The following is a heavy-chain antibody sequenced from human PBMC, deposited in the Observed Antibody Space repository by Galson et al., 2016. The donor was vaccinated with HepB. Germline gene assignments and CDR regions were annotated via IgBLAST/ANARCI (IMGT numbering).Heavy chain of an antibody. V-gene: IGHV3-48*03. CDR1: GFTFSSYE. J-gene: IGHJ6*03. CDR3: AKRSIAAAGPHYYYMDV. CDR2: ISSSGSTI. Sequence: SLRLSCAASGFTFSSYEMNWVRQAPGKGLEWVSYISSSGSTINYADSVKGRFTISRDNAKNTLYLQMNSLRAEDTAVYYCAKRSIAAAGPHYYYMDVWGKGTTVTVSS. D-gene: IGHD6-13*01.